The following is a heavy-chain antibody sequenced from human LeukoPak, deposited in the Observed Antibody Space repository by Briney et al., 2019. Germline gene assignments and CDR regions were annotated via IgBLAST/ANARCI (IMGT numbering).Heavy chain of an antibody. Sequence: SETLSLTCSVSGGSISTYYWSWIRQPAGKGLKWIGRIYTTGGTNYNPSLKSRVTMSVDTSKNQFSLKLTSVTAADTAVYYCARGRLVNYYYDSSGYLYYFDYWGQGTLVTVSS. CDR1: GGSISTYY. D-gene: IGHD3-22*01. V-gene: IGHV4-4*07. CDR3: ARGRLVNYYYDSSGYLYYFDY. CDR2: IYTTGGT. J-gene: IGHJ4*02.